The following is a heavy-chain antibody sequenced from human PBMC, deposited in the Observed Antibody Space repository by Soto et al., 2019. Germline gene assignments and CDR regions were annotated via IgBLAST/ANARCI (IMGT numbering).Heavy chain of an antibody. D-gene: IGHD6-13*01. V-gene: IGHV3-33*01. J-gene: IGHJ5*02. CDR3: ARDGIAAADPPADWFDP. CDR2: IWYDGSNK. CDR1: GFTFSSYG. Sequence: GGSLRLSCAASGFTFSSYGMHWVRQAPGKGLEWVAVIWYDGSNKYYADSVKGRFTISRDNSKNTLYLQMNSLRAEDTAVYYCARDGIAAADPPADWFDPWGQGTLVTVSS.